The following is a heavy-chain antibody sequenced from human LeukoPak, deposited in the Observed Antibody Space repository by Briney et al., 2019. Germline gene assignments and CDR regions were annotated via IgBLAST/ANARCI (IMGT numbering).Heavy chain of an antibody. D-gene: IGHD3-10*01. V-gene: IGHV4-59*01. CDR2: IYYSGST. Sequence: PSETLSLTCTVSGGSISSYYWSWIRQPPGKGLEWIGYIYYSGSTNYNPSLKSRVTISVDTSKNQFSLKLSSATAADTAVYYCARSRYTMVRGPFDPWGQGTLVTVSS. CDR3: ARSRYTMVRGPFDP. CDR1: GGSISSYY. J-gene: IGHJ5*02.